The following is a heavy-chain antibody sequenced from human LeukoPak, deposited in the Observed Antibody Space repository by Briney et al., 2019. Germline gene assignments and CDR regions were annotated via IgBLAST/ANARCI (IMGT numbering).Heavy chain of an antibody. CDR3: ARDTAYQLPTRFDP. CDR1: GFTFSSYW. CDR2: IKQDGSEK. J-gene: IGHJ5*02. V-gene: IGHV3-7*01. Sequence: PGGSLRLSCAASGFTFSSYWMRLVRQAPGKGLEWVANIKQDGSEKYYVDSVKGRFTISRDNAKNSLYLQMNSLRAEDTAVYYCARDTAYQLPTRFDPWGQGTLVTVSS. D-gene: IGHD2-2*01.